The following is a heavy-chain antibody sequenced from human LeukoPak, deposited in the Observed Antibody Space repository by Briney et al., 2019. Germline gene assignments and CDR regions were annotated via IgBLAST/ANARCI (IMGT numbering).Heavy chain of an antibody. CDR3: ARWRTYIQGFFDP. CDR2: IKGEGSDK. J-gene: IGHJ5*02. V-gene: IGHV3-7*05. D-gene: IGHD1/OR15-1a*01. Sequence: PGGSLRLSCAASGFTFTSYWMGWVRQAPGKGLEWVAHIKGEGSDKEYVDSVKGRFTISRDNAKTSLYLQMNSLRAEDTAVYYCARWRTYIQGFFDPWGQGTLVTVSS. CDR1: GFTFTSYW.